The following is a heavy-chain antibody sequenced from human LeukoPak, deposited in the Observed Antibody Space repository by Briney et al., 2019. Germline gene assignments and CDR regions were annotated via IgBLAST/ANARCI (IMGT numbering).Heavy chain of an antibody. V-gene: IGHV4-59*01. J-gene: IGHJ5*02. CDR2: IYYSGST. CDR3: ARAPPRLTIPAAIPEYNWFDP. Sequence: SETLSLTCTVSGGSISSYYWSWIRQPPGKGLEWIGYIYYSGSTNYNPSLKSRVTISVDTSKNQFSLKLSSVTAADTAVYYCARAPPRLTIPAAIPEYNWFDPWGQGTLVTVSS. CDR1: GGSISSYY. D-gene: IGHD2-2*02.